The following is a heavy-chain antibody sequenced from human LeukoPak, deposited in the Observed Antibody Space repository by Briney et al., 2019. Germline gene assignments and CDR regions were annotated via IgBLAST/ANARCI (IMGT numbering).Heavy chain of an antibody. D-gene: IGHD6-6*01. CDR1: GFTFTRYW. CDR2: IKQDGSQQ. J-gene: IGHJ4*02. CDR3: SNGIYSSSY. Sequence: GGSLRLSCATSGFTFTRYWMAWVRQAPGKGLEWVANIKQDGSQQYYLDSVEGGFTISRDNAKNSLYLQMNNLRADDTSVYYCSNGIYSSSYWGQGTLVTV. V-gene: IGHV3-7*01.